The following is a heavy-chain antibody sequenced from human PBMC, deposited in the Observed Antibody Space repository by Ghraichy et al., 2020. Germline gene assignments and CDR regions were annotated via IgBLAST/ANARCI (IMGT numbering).Heavy chain of an antibody. V-gene: IGHV3-23*01. J-gene: IGHJ4*02. D-gene: IGHD7-27*01. CDR3: ARVLGTLDPFDY. CDR1: GFTFSRYA. CDR2: VSASADGP. Sequence: GESLNISCAASGFTFSRYAMSWVRQAPGKELEWVSSVSASADGPYYADSVKGRFTISRDSSRDTLFLQMNSLRDEDTALYYCARVLGTLDPFDYWGQGTLVTVSS.